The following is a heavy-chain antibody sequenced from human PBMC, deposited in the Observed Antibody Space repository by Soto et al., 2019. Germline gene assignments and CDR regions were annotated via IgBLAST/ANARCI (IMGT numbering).Heavy chain of an antibody. CDR2: ISGSGGNT. CDR1: GFTFSSYA. CDR3: AKSITARPFDY. V-gene: IGHV3-23*01. D-gene: IGHD6-6*01. Sequence: EVQLLESGGGLVQPGGSLRLSCTASGFTFSSYAMSWVRQAPGKGLEWVSAISGSGGNTYYADSVKGRFTISRDNSKNTLDLQMNSLRAEDTAVYYWAKSITARPFDYWGQGALVTVSS. J-gene: IGHJ4*02.